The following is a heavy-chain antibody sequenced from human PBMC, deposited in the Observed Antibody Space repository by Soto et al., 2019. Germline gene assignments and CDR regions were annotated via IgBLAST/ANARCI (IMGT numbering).Heavy chain of an antibody. CDR3: AREWVALAGTLVDV. Sequence: ASVKVSCKASGYTFTSYAMHWVRQAPGQRLEWMGWINAGNGNTKYSQKFQGRVTITRDTSASTAYMELSSLRSEDTAVYYCAREWVALAGTLVDVWGQGTTVTSP. CDR2: INAGNGNT. D-gene: IGHD6-19*01. V-gene: IGHV1-3*01. CDR1: GYTFTSYA. J-gene: IGHJ6*02.